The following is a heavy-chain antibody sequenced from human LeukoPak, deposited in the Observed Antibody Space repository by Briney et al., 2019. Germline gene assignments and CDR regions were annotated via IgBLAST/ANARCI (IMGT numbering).Heavy chain of an antibody. J-gene: IGHJ4*02. V-gene: IGHV1-2*02. CDR1: GYTLTGYY. D-gene: IGHD3-3*01. CDR2: INPNSGGT. Sequence: ASVKVSCKASGYTLTGYYMHWVRQAPGQGLEWMGWINPNSGGTNYAQKFQGRVTMTRDTSISTAYMELSRLRSDDTAVYYCARDPYIGRSGYSYWGQGTLVTVSS. CDR3: ARDPYIGRSGYSY.